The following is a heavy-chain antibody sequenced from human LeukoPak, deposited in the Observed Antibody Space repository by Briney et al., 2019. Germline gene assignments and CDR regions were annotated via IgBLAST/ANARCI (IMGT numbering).Heavy chain of an antibody. Sequence: GGSLRLSCVASGFTLSDYWMFWVRQVPGKGLVWVSRSKGDGASTAYADSVKGRFTISRDNAKNTLYLQMDSLRVEDTALYYCTRDRRHGAMDVWGQGTTVTVSS. CDR2: SKGDGAST. V-gene: IGHV3-74*01. CDR1: GFTLSDYW. CDR3: TRDRRHGAMDV. J-gene: IGHJ6*02.